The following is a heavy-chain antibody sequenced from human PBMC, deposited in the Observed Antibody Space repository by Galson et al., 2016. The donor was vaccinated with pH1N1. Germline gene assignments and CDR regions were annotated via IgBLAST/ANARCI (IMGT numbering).Heavy chain of an antibody. CDR3: ARGSGYSGYDPEYYFAY. CDR1: GYTFTGYY. V-gene: IGHV1-2*02. CDR2: INPNSGVR. Sequence: SVKVSCKASGYTFTGYYMHWVRQAPGQGLEWMGWINPNSGVRNYAQKFQGRVTMTRDTSISTAYMELSRLRSDDTAVYSCARGSGYSGYDPEYYFAYRGQGTLVTVSS. J-gene: IGHJ4*02. D-gene: IGHD5-12*01.